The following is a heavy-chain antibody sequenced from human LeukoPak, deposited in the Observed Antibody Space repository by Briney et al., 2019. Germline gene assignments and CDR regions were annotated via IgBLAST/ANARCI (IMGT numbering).Heavy chain of an antibody. V-gene: IGHV4-4*07. CDR2: IYASGST. CDR3: ARSNRYQLLSPLDY. D-gene: IGHD2-2*01. CDR1: GGSISSYY. Sequence: VKPSETLSLTCTVSGGSISSYYWSWIRQPAGKGLEWIGRIYASGSTNYNPSLKSRVTMSVDTSNNQFSLKLSSVTAADTAVYYCARSNRYQLLSPLDYWGQGTLVTVSS. J-gene: IGHJ4*02.